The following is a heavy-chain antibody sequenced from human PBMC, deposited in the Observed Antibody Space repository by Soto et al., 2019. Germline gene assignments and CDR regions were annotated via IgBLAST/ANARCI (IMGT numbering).Heavy chain of an antibody. D-gene: IGHD2-21*02. CDR3: ARDPYTSPLVTIMDY. V-gene: IGHV3-48*02. J-gene: IGHJ4*02. CDR1: GFTFSNYG. CDR2: IDSSSRSI. Sequence: EVQLVESGGGLAQPGGSLRLSCAASGFTFSNYGMNWVGQAPGKGLEWVSYIDSSSRSIYYSDSVKGRFSISRDNAESSLFLQMNSLRDEDAAVYYCARDPYTSPLVTIMDYWGQGILVSVSS.